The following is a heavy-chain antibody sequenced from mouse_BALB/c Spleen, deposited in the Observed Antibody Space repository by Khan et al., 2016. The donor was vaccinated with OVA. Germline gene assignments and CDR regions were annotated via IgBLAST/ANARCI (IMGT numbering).Heavy chain of an antibody. J-gene: IGHJ2*01. CDR3: APAGTGDYFDY. CDR2: IDPANDNS. V-gene: IGHV14-3*02. D-gene: IGHD4-1*01. CDR1: GFNIKDTH. Sequence: VQLQQSGAELVKPGASAKLSCTASGFNIKDTHMHWVKQRPEQGLEWIGRIDPANDNSKYDPRFQGKATITADTSSNTAYLHLSSLTSEDTAVYYCAPAGTGDYFDYWGQGTTLTVSS.